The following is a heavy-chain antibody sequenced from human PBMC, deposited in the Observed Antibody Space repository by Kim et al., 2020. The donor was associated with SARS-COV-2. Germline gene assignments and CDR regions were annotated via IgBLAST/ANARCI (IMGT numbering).Heavy chain of an antibody. V-gene: IGHV3-11*01. Sequence: GGSLRLSCAASGFIFSDYYMSWIRQAPGKGLEWISYISTSSSTVYYGDSVKGRFTISRDNTKSTLYLQMDSLTPGDTAVYYCARDCGGDCSTADAFDLWGQGTGVTVSS. CDR3: ARDCGGDCSTADAFDL. D-gene: IGHD2-21*01. J-gene: IGHJ3*01. CDR2: ISTSSSTV. CDR1: GFIFSDYY.